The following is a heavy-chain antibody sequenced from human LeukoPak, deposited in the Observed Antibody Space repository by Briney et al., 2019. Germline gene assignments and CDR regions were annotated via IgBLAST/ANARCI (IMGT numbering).Heavy chain of an antibody. D-gene: IGHD2-15*01. CDR3: ARRSGGWPGFDY. J-gene: IGHJ4*02. V-gene: IGHV4-30-2*01. CDR2: IYHSGST. CDR1: GGSISSGGYY. Sequence: PSQTLSLTCTVSGGSISSGGYYWSWIRQPPGKGLEWIGYIYHSGSTYYNPSLKSRVTISVDRSKNQFSLKLSSVTAADTVVYYCARRSGGWPGFDYWGQGTLVTVSS.